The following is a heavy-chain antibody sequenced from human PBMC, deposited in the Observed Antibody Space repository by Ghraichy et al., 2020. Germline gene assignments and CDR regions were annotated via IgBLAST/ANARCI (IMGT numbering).Heavy chain of an antibody. CDR1: GFTFSTYA. J-gene: IGHJ4*02. CDR3: AKAHTIAALGPIDF. Sequence: GGSLRLSCEASGFTFSTYAMTWVRQAPGKGLEWVAGISVSGDNTYYADSVRGRFTVSRDTSKNTLYLQMNSLRAEDTAVYYCAKAHTIAALGPIDFWGQGTLAVVSS. D-gene: IGHD6-13*01. V-gene: IGHV3-23*01. CDR2: ISVSGDNT.